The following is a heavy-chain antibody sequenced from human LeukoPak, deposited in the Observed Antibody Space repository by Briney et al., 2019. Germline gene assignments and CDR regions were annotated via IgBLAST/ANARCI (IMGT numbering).Heavy chain of an antibody. CDR3: AELGITMIGGV. Sequence: GGSLRLSSAASGFTFSSYEMNWVRQAPRKGLEWVSYISSSGSTIYYADSVKGRFTISRDNAKNSLYLQMDRLRAEDTAVYYCAELGITMIGGVWGKGTTVTISS. CDR2: ISSSGSTI. D-gene: IGHD3-10*02. J-gene: IGHJ6*04. V-gene: IGHV3-48*03. CDR1: GFTFSSYE.